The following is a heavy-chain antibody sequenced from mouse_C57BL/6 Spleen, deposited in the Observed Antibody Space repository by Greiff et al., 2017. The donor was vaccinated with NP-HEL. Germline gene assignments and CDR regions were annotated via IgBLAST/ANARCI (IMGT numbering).Heavy chain of an antibody. V-gene: IGHV5-17*01. CDR2: ISSSSSTI. D-gene: IGHD4-1*01. CDR1: GFTFSDYG. Sequence: DVKLQESGGGLVKPGGSLKLSCAASGFTFSDYGMHWVRQAPEKGLEWVAYISSSSSTIYYADTFKGRFTISRDNAKNTLFLQMTSLRSDDTAVYYCAGSPPGYYFDYWGQGTTLTVSS. J-gene: IGHJ2*01. CDR3: AGSPPGYYFDY.